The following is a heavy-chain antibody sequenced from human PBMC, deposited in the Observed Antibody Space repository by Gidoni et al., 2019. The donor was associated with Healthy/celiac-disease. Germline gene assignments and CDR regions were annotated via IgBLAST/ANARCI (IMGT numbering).Heavy chain of an antibody. Sequence: QVQLVQSGAEVKKPGASVKVSCKASDYTFTSYGISWVRQAPGQGLEWMGWIRASNGNTTYAQKLQGRVTMTTDTSTSTAFMELRSLISADTAVYYCASLGPYPGGGYFDYWGQGTLVTVSS. CDR2: IRASNGNT. J-gene: IGHJ4*02. V-gene: IGHV1-18*01. CDR3: ASLGPYPGGGYFDY. D-gene: IGHD1-26*01. CDR1: DYTFTSYG.